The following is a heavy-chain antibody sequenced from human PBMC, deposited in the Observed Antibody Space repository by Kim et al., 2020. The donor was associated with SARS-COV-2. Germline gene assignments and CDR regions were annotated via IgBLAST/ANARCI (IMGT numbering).Heavy chain of an antibody. CDR2: ILYDGENK. Sequence: GGSLRLSCAASGSTFGNYGMHWVRQAPGKGLEWVGVILYDGENKNYADSVQGRFTISRDNSKTTLYLEMNSLRAEDTAVYYCARSGGMSTRYYGMDVWGQGTTVTVSS. D-gene: IGHD3-10*01. CDR1: GSTFGNYG. V-gene: IGHV3-33*03. CDR3: ARSGGMSTRYYGMDV. J-gene: IGHJ6*02.